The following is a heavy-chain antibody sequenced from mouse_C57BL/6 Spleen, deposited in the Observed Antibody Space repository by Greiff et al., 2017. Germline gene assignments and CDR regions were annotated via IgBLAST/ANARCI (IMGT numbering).Heavy chain of an antibody. CDR2: IYPRSGNT. CDR3: ARYSNYYAMDY. V-gene: IGHV1-81*01. Sequence: QVQLQQSGAELARPGASVKLSCKASGYTFTSYGISWVKQSTGQGLEWIGEIYPRSGNTYYNEKFKGKATLTADKSSSTAYMELRSLTSEDSAVYFCARYSNYYAMDYWGQGTSVTVSS. CDR1: GYTFTSYG. D-gene: IGHD2-5*01. J-gene: IGHJ4*01.